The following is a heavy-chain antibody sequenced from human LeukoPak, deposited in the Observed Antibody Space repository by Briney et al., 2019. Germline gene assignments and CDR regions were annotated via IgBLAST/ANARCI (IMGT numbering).Heavy chain of an antibody. D-gene: IGHD3-3*01. CDR3: ARLSDFWSGYRGGAFDI. J-gene: IGHJ3*02. V-gene: IGHV5-51*01. CDR1: GYTFTSYD. CDR2: IYPGDSDT. Sequence: GASVKVSCKASGYTFTSYDINWVRQATGQGLEWMGIIYPGDSDTRYNPSFQGQVTISADKSMSTAYLQWSSLKASDTAMYYCARLSDFWSGYRGGAFDIWGQGTMVTVSS.